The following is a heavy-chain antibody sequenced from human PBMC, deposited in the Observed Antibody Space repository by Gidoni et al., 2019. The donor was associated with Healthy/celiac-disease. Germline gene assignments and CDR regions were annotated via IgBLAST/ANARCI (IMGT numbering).Heavy chain of an antibody. CDR3: ARRRLLNNCFDP. J-gene: IGHJ5*02. D-gene: IGHD2-15*01. Sequence: QVQLQQWGAGLLKPSETLSLTGAVYGGSYSGYYRSWLAQPPGKGLEWIGEINHSGSTIYNPSLKRRVTISVDTSKNQFSLKLSSVTAADTAVYYCARRRLLNNCFDPWGQGTLVTVSS. CDR1: GGSYSGYY. V-gene: IGHV4-34*01. CDR2: INHSGST.